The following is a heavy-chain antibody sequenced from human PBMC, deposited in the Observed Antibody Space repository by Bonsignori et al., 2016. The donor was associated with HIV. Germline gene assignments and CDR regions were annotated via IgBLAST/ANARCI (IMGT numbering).Heavy chain of an antibody. CDR1: GGSFSAYS. CDR2: ISHSGST. CDR3: ARDRDILTSPXKFTLRPGLPTKXCFDP. V-gene: IGHV4-34*01. J-gene: IGHJ5*02. Sequence: QVQLQQRGAGLLKPSETLSLTCAVSGGSFSAYSWSWIRQSPKKGLEWIGEISHSGSTNYNPSLKSRVTISIDTSKNQFSLKLRSMTAADTAVYFCARDRDILTSPXKFTLRPGLPTKXCFDPWGPGDPGPPSPQ. D-gene: IGHD3-9*01.